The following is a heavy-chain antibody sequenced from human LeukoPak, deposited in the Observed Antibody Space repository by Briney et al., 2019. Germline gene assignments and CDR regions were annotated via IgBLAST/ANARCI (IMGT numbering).Heavy chain of an antibody. V-gene: IGHV1-2*02. CDR3: ARYTMVRGVSQDNWFDP. J-gene: IGHJ5*02. CDR1: GYTFTGYY. CDR2: INPNSGGT. Sequence: RASVKVSCKASGYTFTGYYLHWVRQAPGQGLEWMGWINPNSGGTNYAQKFQGRVTMTRDTSISTAYMELSRLRSDDTAVYYCARYTMVRGVSQDNWFDPWGQGTLVTVSS. D-gene: IGHD3-10*01.